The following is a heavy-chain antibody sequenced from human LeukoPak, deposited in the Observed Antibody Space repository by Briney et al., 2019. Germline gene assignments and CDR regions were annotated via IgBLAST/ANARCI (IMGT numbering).Heavy chain of an antibody. CDR3: ARRVSTANANCWFDP. CDR1: GFTFSRYW. CDR2: ITSSSSTI. Sequence: GGSLRLSCATSGFTFSRYWMHWVRQAPGKGLEWVSYITSSSSTIYYADSVKGRFTISRDNAKNSLYLQMNSLRDEDTAVYYCARRVSTANANCWFDPWGQGTLVTVSS. J-gene: IGHJ5*02. V-gene: IGHV3-48*02. D-gene: IGHD2-21*02.